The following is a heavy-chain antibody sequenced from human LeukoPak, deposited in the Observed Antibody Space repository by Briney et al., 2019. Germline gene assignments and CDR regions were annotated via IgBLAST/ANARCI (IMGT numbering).Heavy chain of an antibody. CDR2: IGSKSYGATP. V-gene: IGHV3-49*04. J-gene: IGHJ4*02. Sequence: GGSLRLSCSASGFTFRDYTIHWVRQAPGKGLEWVGLIGSKSYGATPKYAASVRGRFAISRDDSKSMAFLHMNSLKTEDTALYYCIRSNIATPGGTFWGQGTLVAVSS. D-gene: IGHD2/OR15-2a*01. CDR1: GFTFRDYT. CDR3: IRSNIATPGGTF.